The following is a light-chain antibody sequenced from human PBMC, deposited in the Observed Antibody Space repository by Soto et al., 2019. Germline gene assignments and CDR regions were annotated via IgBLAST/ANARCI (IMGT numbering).Light chain of an antibody. CDR1: QSIRTS. V-gene: IGKV1-39*01. CDR3: QQTYSTLNS. Sequence: DIQVTLSPSSLSASVGDRVTITCRASQSIRTSLNWYQQRPGKPPKLLIHTASTLQSGVPSRFSGSGSGTDFTLTISSLQPEDFATYYCQQTYSTLNSFGQGTKLEIK. J-gene: IGKJ2*03. CDR2: TAS.